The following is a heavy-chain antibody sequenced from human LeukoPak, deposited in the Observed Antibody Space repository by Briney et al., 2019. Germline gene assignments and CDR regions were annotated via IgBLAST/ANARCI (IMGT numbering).Heavy chain of an antibody. Sequence: PSETLSLTCTVSGGSISSYYWSWIRQPPGKGLEWIGYISYSGSTNFNPSLKSRVTISVDTSKNQFSLKLSSVTAADTAVYYCARGNANWGQGTLVTVSS. CDR2: ISYSGST. V-gene: IGHV4-59*01. J-gene: IGHJ4*02. CDR1: GGSISSYY. CDR3: ARGNAN.